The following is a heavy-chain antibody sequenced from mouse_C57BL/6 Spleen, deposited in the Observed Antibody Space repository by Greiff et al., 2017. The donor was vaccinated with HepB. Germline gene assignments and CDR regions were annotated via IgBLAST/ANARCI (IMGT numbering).Heavy chain of an antibody. CDR3: ARDPFDY. J-gene: IGHJ2*01. CDR2: IYPGDGYT. CDR1: GYAFSSAW. Sequence: VQLQQSGPELVKPGASVKISCKASGYAFSSAWMNWVKQRPGKGLEWIGRIYPGDGYTNYNGKFKGKATLTAYKSSSTAYMQLSSLTSEDSAVYFCARDPFDYWGQGTTLTVSS. V-gene: IGHV1-82*01.